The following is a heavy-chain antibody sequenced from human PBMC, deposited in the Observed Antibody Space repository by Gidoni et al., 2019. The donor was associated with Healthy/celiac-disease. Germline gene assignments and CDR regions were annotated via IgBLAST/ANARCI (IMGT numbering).Heavy chain of an antibody. CDR1: GFTFSSYW. J-gene: IGHJ4*02. D-gene: IGHD3-9*01. V-gene: IGHV3-7*01. CDR3: ARDPYYDILTGFDY. Sequence: EVQLVESGGGLVQPGGSLRLSCAASGFTFSSYWMSWVRQAPGKGLEWVANIKQDGSEKYYVDSVKGRFTISRDNAKNSLYLQMNSLRAEDTAVYYCARDPYYDILTGFDYWGQGTLVTVSS. CDR2: IKQDGSEK.